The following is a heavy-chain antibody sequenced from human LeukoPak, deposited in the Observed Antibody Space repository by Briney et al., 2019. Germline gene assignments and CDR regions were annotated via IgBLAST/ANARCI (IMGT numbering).Heavy chain of an antibody. J-gene: IGHJ4*01. CDR1: GFNFIDYS. D-gene: IGHD5-12*01. CDR3: ARDHRYAFDN. CDR2: IGISSGNT. V-gene: IGHV3-48*01. Sequence: PGGSLRLSCAASGFNFIDYSMNWVRQAPGKGLEWISYIGISSGNTKYADSVKGRFTISRDKARNSLYLQMNSLRVEETAVYYCARDHRYAFDNWGHGTLVTVSS.